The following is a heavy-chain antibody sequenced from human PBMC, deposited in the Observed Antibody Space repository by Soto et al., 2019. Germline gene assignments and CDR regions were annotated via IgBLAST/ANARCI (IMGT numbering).Heavy chain of an antibody. Sequence: SSETLSLTCAVYGGPFSGYFWSWIRQPPGKGLEWIGEVSRSGTTNYNPSLKSRVTISVDTSKNQFSLKLTSVTAADRGVYYFARRLVHYRPRRSMDVCGQALMVTVSS. V-gene: IGHV4-34*01. D-gene: IGHD3-16*01. CDR3: ARRLVHYRPRRSMDV. J-gene: IGHJ6*02. CDR2: VSRSGTT. CDR1: GGPFSGYF.